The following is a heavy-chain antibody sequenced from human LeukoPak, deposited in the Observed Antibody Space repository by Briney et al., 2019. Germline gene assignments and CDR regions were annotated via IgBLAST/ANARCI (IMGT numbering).Heavy chain of an antibody. CDR1: GGSISSYY. J-gene: IGHJ4*02. Sequence: SETLXLTCTVSGGSISSYYWSWIRQPAGKGLEGIGRIYTSGSTNYNPSLKSRVTMSVDTSKNQLSLKLSSVTAADTAVYYCAKYSSSWDFLDYWGQGTLVTVSS. CDR2: IYTSGST. D-gene: IGHD6-13*01. V-gene: IGHV4-4*07. CDR3: AKYSSSWDFLDY.